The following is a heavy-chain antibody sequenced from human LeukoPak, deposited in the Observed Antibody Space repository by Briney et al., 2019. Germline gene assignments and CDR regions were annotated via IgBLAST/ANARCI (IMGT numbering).Heavy chain of an antibody. J-gene: IGHJ3*02. CDR1: GFTFSSYA. Sequence: SGGSLRLSCAASGFTFSSYAMTWVRQAPGKGLEWVSAISGSGDYRYYTDSVKGRFTISRDNYKSTLYLQMDSLRAEDTALYYCARIAMAGIGDGFDIWGQGTMVTVSS. V-gene: IGHV3-23*01. D-gene: IGHD6-19*01. CDR3: ARIAMAGIGDGFDI. CDR2: ISGSGDYR.